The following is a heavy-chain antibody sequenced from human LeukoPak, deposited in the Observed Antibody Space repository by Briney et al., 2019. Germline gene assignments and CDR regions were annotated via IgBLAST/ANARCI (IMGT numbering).Heavy chain of an antibody. Sequence: GGSLRLSCVASGFTFNYYTVHWVRQAPGKGLEWVALISYDGSNAYYAASVKGRFTISRDNSKNTLYLQMNSLRAEDTAIYYCARGATNDFWSGYGWFDPWGQGTLVTVSS. J-gene: IGHJ5*02. D-gene: IGHD3-3*01. CDR1: GFTFNYYT. CDR3: ARGATNDFWSGYGWFDP. V-gene: IGHV3-30-3*01. CDR2: ISYDGSNA.